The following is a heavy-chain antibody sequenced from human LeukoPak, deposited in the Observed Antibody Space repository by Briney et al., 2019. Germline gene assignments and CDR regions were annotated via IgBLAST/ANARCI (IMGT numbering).Heavy chain of an antibody. CDR3: ARLHNLAAHDFDY. J-gene: IGHJ4*02. Sequence: GGSLRLSCAASGFAVSDIYMNWVRQAPAKELEWVSMIYNDGSTYYADSVKGQFTLSRDTSKNTVYLQMNSLRAEDTAVYFCARLHNLAAHDFDYWGQGTLVTVSS. CDR1: GFAVSDIY. D-gene: IGHD1-14*01. V-gene: IGHV3-53*01. CDR2: IYNDGST.